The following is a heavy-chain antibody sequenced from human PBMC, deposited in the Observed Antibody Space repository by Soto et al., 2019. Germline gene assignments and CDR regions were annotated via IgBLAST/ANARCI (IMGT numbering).Heavy chain of an antibody. V-gene: IGHV1-69*08. CDR1: GGTFSTST. Sequence: QVQLVQSGAEVKKPGSSVKVSCKASGGTFSTSTFTWVRQAPGQGLEWMGRTIPILDVADYAQDFQVRVTITAEKSTTTAHTRPTSLISKDTSVYYCVRDSPIGSTSSGYNAIDTWGQGTLVTVSS. CDR3: VRDSPIGSTSSGYNAIDT. D-gene: IGHD5-12*01. J-gene: IGHJ4*02. CDR2: TIPILDVA.